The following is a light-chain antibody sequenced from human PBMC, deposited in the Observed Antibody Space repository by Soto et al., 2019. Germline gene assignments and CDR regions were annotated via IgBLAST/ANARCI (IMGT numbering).Light chain of an antibody. J-gene: IGKJ4*01. V-gene: IGKV1-33*01. CDR1: QDISNY. Sequence: DIQMTQSPSSLSASVGDRVTITCQASQDISNYLNWYQQKPGKAPKLLNYDASNLETRVPSMFSGSGSGTDLTFTISSRHPEDIATYYCQQYDNLPSLTFGGGTKVEIK. CDR3: QQYDNLPSLT. CDR2: DAS.